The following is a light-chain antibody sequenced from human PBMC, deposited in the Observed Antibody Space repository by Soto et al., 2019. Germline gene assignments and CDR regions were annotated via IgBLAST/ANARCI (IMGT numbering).Light chain of an antibody. Sequence: EIVLTQSPGTLSLSPGERANLSCRASQSVSNNYLDWYQQKPGQAPSLLIYGESNRATGIPDRFSGSGSGTDFTLTISRLEPEDFAVYYCQQYGSSGTFGQGNKVEIK. CDR3: QQYGSSGT. CDR1: QSVSNNY. V-gene: IGKV3-20*01. CDR2: GES. J-gene: IGKJ1*01.